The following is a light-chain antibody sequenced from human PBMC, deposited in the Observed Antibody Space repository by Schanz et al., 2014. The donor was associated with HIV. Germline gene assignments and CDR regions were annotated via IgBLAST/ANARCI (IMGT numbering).Light chain of an antibody. CDR1: QSVSSSY. CDR2: GAS. CDR3: QRYNSYSHT. J-gene: IGKJ2*01. V-gene: IGKV3-20*01. Sequence: EIVLTQSPGTLSLSPGERATLSCRASQSVSSSYLAWYQQKPGQAPRLLIYGASSRATGIPDRFSGSGSGTDFTLTISRLEPEDFATYYCQRYNSYSHTFGQGTKLDIK.